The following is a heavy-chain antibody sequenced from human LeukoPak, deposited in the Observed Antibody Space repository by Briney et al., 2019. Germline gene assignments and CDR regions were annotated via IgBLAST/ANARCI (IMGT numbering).Heavy chain of an antibody. CDR1: GGTFSSYA. D-gene: IGHD6-13*01. Sequence: GASVKVSCKASGGTFSSYAISSVRQAPAQGLEWMGGIIPIFGTANYAQKFRGRVTITADESTSTAYMELSSLRSEDTAVYYCARAGKVAAAFIDHRYYFDYWGQGTLVTVSS. CDR3: ARAGKVAAAFIDHRYYFDY. V-gene: IGHV1-69*13. CDR2: IIPIFGTA. J-gene: IGHJ4*02.